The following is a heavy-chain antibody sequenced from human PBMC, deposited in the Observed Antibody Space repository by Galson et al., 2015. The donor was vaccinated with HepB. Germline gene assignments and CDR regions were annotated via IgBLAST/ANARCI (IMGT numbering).Heavy chain of an antibody. V-gene: IGHV3-23*01. CDR3: ARTTWRDKNWPIFDS. D-gene: IGHD1-1*01. Sequence: SLRLSCAASGFTFSRNAMSWVRQAPGKGLERVSSLTGSSDITNIADSAKGRFSISRDNSKNTLYLQMNSLRVEDTAFYYCARTTWRDKNWPIFDSWGQGTLVTVSS. CDR2: LTGSSDIT. CDR1: GFTFSRNA. J-gene: IGHJ4*02.